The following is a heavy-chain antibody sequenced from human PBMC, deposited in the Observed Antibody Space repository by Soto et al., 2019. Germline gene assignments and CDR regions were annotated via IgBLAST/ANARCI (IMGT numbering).Heavy chain of an antibody. CDR2: IYYTGST. Sequence: SSETLSLTCTVSGGSISRGGYFWSWIRQHPGKGLDWIGHIYYTGSTFYSPSLRSRVVISRDTSKNQFSLNLSSVTAADTAVYYCARVTTIFGVVIESFDYWRHGTLVPVSS. J-gene: IGHJ4*01. V-gene: IGHV4-31*03. D-gene: IGHD3-3*01. CDR1: GGSISRGGYF. CDR3: ARVTTIFGVVIESFDY.